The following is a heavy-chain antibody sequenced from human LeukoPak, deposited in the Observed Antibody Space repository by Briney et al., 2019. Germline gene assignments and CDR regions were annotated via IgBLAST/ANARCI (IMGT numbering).Heavy chain of an antibody. V-gene: IGHV3-23*01. J-gene: IGHJ4*02. CDR1: GFTFSTYG. CDR3: ARGRYTAMDYGVWVFDY. CDR2: ISGSGGST. Sequence: GGSLRLSCAASGFTFSTYGMSWVRQAPGKGLEWVSAISGSGGSTYYADSVKGRFTISRDNSKNTLYLQMNSLRAEDTAVYYCARGRYTAMDYGVWVFDYWGQGTLVTVSS. D-gene: IGHD5-18*01.